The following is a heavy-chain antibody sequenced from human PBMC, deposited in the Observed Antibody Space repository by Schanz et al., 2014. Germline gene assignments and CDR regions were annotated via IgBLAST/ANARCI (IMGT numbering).Heavy chain of an antibody. CDR1: GFSFSSYA. Sequence: DVQLLESGGGLVQPGGSLRLSCAASGFSFSSYAMGWVRQARGKGLEWVSAMNESHSTIYYADSVRGRFTISRDNAENTLFLQMNSLRVEDTAVYFCVSQTGSPNYWGQGTLVTVSS. V-gene: IGHV3-23*01. CDR3: VSQTGSPNY. D-gene: IGHD6-13*01. CDR2: MNESHSTI. J-gene: IGHJ4*02.